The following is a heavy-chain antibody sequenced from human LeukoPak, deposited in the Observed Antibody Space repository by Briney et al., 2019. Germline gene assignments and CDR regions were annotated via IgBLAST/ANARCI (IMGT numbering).Heavy chain of an antibody. CDR3: AKDLEGYSSGQDY. Sequence: GGSLRLSCAASGFTFSNYNMNWVRQAPGKGLEWVAVISYDGSNKYYADSVKGRFTISRDNSKNTLYLQMNSLRAEDTAVYYCAKDLEGYSSGQDYWGQGTLVTVSS. J-gene: IGHJ4*02. CDR2: ISYDGSNK. D-gene: IGHD6-19*01. CDR1: GFTFSNYN. V-gene: IGHV3-30*18.